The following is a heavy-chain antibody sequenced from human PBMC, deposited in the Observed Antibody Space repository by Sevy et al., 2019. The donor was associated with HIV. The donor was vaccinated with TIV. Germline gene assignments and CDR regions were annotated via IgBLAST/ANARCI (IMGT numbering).Heavy chain of an antibody. Sequence: GGSLRLSCAASGFTFSSYSMNWVRQAPGKGLEWLSYIDSRSSNISYADSVKGRFTVSRDNAKNSLYVQMNSLRGEDTAVYYCAREGGYTDQGLDVWGQGTTVTVSS. CDR1: GFTFSSYS. D-gene: IGHD5-12*01. V-gene: IGHV3-48*01. CDR2: IDSRSSNI. J-gene: IGHJ6*02. CDR3: AREGGYTDQGLDV.